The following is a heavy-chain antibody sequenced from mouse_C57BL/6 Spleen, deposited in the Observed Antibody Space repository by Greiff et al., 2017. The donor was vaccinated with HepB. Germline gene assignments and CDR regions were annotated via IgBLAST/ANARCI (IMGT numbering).Heavy chain of an antibody. Sequence: DVRLVESEGGLVQPGSSMKLSCTASGFTFSDYYMAWVRQVPEKGLEWVANINYDGSSTYYLDSLKSRFIISRDNAKIILYLQMSSLKSEDTATYYWARDAGYYYGSSPFDYWGQGTTLTVSS. CDR1: GFTFSDYY. V-gene: IGHV5-16*01. CDR3: ARDAGYYYGSSPFDY. J-gene: IGHJ2*01. D-gene: IGHD1-1*01. CDR2: INYDGSST.